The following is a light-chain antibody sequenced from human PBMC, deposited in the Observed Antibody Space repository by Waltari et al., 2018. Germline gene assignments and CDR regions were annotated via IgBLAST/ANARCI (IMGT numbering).Light chain of an antibody. CDR1: SSDVGAYNF. Sequence: QSALTQPASVSGSPGQSIPIPCAGTSSDVGAYNFVSWYQQHAGKAPKVMIYGVSNRPSGVSNRFSGSKSGNTASLTISGLQAEDEADYYCKSYTNSNTYVFGTGTKVTVL. V-gene: IGLV2-14*03. CDR2: GVS. CDR3: KSYTNSNTYV. J-gene: IGLJ1*01.